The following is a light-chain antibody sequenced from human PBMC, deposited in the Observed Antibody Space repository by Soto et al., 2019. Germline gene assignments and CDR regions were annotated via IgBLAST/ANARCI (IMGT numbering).Light chain of an antibody. CDR2: EVT. J-gene: IGLJ3*02. Sequence: QSVLTQPASVSGSPGQSITISCTGTSSDVDDYKYVSWYQQHPGKAPKLMIYEVTNRPSGVSNRFSGSKSGNTASLTISGLQAEDEADYYCSSFTRSSTWVFGGGTKVTVL. V-gene: IGLV2-14*01. CDR3: SSFTRSSTWV. CDR1: SSDVDDYKY.